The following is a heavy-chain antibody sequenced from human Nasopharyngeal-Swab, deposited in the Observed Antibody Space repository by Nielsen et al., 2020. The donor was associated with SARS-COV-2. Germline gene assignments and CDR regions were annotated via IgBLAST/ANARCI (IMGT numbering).Heavy chain of an antibody. V-gene: IGHV3-7*01. D-gene: IGHD3/OR15-3a*01. CDR3: ARGTGVAPRKRGNYMDV. Sequence: GESLKISCAASGFTFSSYWMSWVRQAPGKGLEWVANIKQDGSEKYYVDSVKGRFTISRDNAKNSLYLQMNSLRAEDTAVYYCARGTGVAPRKRGNYMDVWGKGTTVTVSS. CDR1: GFTFSSYW. J-gene: IGHJ6*03. CDR2: IKQDGSEK.